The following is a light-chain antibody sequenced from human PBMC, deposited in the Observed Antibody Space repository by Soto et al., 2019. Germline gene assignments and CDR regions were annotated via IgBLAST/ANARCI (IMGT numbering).Light chain of an antibody. J-gene: IGLJ1*01. Sequence: QSVLTQPASVFGSPGQSITISCTGTSSDVGGYNFVSWYQQHPGKAPKLMIYEVSNRPSGVSNRFSGSKSGNTASLTISGLQPEDEADYYCSSYTKSSNVVFGTGTKLTV. CDR3: SSYTKSSNVV. V-gene: IGLV2-14*03. CDR1: SSDVGGYNF. CDR2: EVS.